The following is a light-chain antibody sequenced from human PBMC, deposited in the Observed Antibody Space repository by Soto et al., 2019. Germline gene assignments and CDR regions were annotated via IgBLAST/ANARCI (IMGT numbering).Light chain of an antibody. CDR2: EVS. J-gene: IGLJ2*01. V-gene: IGLV2-14*01. CDR1: SSDVGANNY. CDR3: SSYINSITFVV. Sequence: QSALTQPASVSGSPGQPITISCTGTSSDVGANNYVSWYQHHPGKAPKLLIYEVSNRPSGVSSRFSGSNSGNTASLTISGLQAEDEADYYCSSYINSITFVVFGGGTKVTVL.